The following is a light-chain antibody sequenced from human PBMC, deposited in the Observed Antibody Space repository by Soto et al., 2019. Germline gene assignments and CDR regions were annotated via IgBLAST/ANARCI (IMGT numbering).Light chain of an antibody. J-gene: IGKJ1*01. CDR2: GAS. CDR3: QQYNNWPPDRT. Sequence: EIVMTQSPATLSVSQGERATLSCRASQSVGSNLAWYQQKPGQAPRLLIYGASTRATGIPARFSGSGSGTEFTLTISSLHSEDFAMYFCQQYNNWPPDRTFGQGTKVEIK. CDR1: QSVGSN. V-gene: IGKV3-15*01.